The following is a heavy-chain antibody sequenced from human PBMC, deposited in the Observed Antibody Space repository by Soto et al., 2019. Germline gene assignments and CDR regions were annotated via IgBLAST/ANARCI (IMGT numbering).Heavy chain of an antibody. V-gene: IGHV3-30*18. CDR3: AKDRAHSYGSADY. CDR1: GFTFSSYG. Sequence: GGSLRLSCAASGFTFSSYGMHWVRQAPGKGLEWVAVISYDGSNKYYADSVKGRFTISRDNSKNTLYLQMNSPRAEDTAVYYCAKDRAHSYGSADYWGQGTLVTVSS. CDR2: ISYDGSNK. J-gene: IGHJ4*02. D-gene: IGHD5-18*01.